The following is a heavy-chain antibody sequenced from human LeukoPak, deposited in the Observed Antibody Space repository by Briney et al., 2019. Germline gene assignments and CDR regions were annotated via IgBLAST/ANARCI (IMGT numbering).Heavy chain of an antibody. CDR3: AKSGYNRFDY. CDR2: ISGSGSGGNT. CDR1: GSTFSSSA. Sequence: GSLRLSCAASGSTFSSSAMSWVRQAPGKGLEWVSSISGSGSGGNTYYADCVKGLLTISRDNSKNTLYLQMNSLRVEDTAVYYCAKSGYNRFDYWGQGTLVTVSS. J-gene: IGHJ4*02. D-gene: IGHD5-24*01. V-gene: IGHV3-23*01.